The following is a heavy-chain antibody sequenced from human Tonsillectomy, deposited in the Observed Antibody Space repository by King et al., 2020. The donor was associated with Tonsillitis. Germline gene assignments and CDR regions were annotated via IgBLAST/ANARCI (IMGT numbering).Heavy chain of an antibody. CDR3: ARLYCSSTSCPPLYYYYYYGMDV. Sequence: ITLKESGPTLVKPTQTLTLTCTFSGFLLSTLGVGVGWIRQPPGKALEWLALIYWDDDKRYSPSLKSRLTITKDTSKNQVVLTMTNMDPVDTATYYCARLYCSSTSCPPLYYYYYYGMDVWGQGTTVTVSS. CDR1: GFLLSTLGVG. D-gene: IGHD2-2*01. J-gene: IGHJ6*02. CDR2: IYWDDDK. V-gene: IGHV2-5*02.